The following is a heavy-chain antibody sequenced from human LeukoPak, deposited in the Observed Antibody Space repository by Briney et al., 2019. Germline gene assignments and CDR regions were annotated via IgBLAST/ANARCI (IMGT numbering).Heavy chain of an antibody. CDR3: ARVFSAFGSGSYYNERPYYFDY. Sequence: ASVKVSCKASGYTFTSYDINWVRQATGQGLEWMGWMNPNSGNTGYAQKFQGRVTMTRNTSISTAYMELSSLRSEDTAVYYCARVFSAFGSGSYYNERPYYFDYWGQGTLVTVSS. CDR1: GYTFTSYD. V-gene: IGHV1-8*01. J-gene: IGHJ4*02. D-gene: IGHD3-10*01. CDR2: MNPNSGNT.